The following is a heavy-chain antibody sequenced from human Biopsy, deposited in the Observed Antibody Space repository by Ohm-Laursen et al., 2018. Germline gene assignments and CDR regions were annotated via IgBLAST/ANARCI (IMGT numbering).Heavy chain of an antibody. J-gene: IGHJ6*01. D-gene: IGHD2-8*01. CDR3: ALGGVLGSQMVYAKSCMDV. Sequence: ASVKVSCKATGGTFIGFDINWVRQVPGQGLEWMGWMNPDSGRSNWAAKFQGRLSMTRITSVSTAFMELTSLRSEDTAVYYCALGGVLGSQMVYAKSCMDVWGQGTTVTVSS. CDR2: MNPDSGRS. CDR1: GGTFIGFD. V-gene: IGHV1-8*01.